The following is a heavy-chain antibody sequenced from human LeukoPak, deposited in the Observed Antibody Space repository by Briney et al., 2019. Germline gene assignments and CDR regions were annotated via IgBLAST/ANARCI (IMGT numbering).Heavy chain of an antibody. J-gene: IGHJ3*02. D-gene: IGHD6-19*01. CDR2: ISSSSSTI. Sequence: GGSLRLSCAASGFTFSSYSMNWVRQAPGKGLEWVSYISSSSSTIYYADSVKGRFTISRDNAKNSLYLQMNSLRAEDTAVYYCAKDVGWYDAFDIWGQGTMVTVSS. CDR3: AKDVGWYDAFDI. CDR1: GFTFSSYS. V-gene: IGHV3-48*01.